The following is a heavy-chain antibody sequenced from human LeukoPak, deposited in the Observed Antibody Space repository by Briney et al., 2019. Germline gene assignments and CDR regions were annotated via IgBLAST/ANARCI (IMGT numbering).Heavy chain of an antibody. CDR3: ARGRGDSSSWYFDY. CDR1: GFTFSNFW. Sequence: PGGSLRLSCAASGFTFSNFWMTWVRQAPGKGLEWVANVKQDGSEKSCVDSVKGRFTISRDNAKNSLYLQMNSLRVEDTAVYYCARGRGDSSSWYFDYWGQGTLVTVSS. J-gene: IGHJ4*02. V-gene: IGHV3-7*01. D-gene: IGHD6-13*01. CDR2: VKQDGSEK.